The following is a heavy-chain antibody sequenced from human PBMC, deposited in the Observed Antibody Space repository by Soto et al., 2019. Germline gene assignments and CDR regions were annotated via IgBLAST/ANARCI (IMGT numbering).Heavy chain of an antibody. V-gene: IGHV4-30-2*01. Sequence: SETLSLTCAVSGGSISSGGYSWSWIRQPPGKGLEWIGYIYHSGSTYYNPSLKSRVTISVDRSKNQFSLKLSSVTAADTAVYYCARFLIFGSYYDYWGQGTLVTVSS. CDR1: GGSISSGGYS. J-gene: IGHJ4*02. CDR2: IYHSGST. CDR3: ARFLIFGSYYDY. D-gene: IGHD2-21*02.